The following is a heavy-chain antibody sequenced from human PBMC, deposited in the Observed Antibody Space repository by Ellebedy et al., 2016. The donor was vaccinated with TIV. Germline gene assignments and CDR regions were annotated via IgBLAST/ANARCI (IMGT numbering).Heavy chain of an antibody. V-gene: IGHV1-46*04. J-gene: IGHJ4*02. CDR1: GYTFTSYY. Sequence: AASVKVSCKASGYTFTSYYMHWVRQAPGQGLEWMGIINPSGVSTSYEQKLQGRVTMTRDTSTSTVYMELSSLRSEVTAVYYCARDRGGVGATNGFDYWGQGTLVTVSS. CDR2: INPSGVST. D-gene: IGHD1-26*01. CDR3: ARDRGGVGATNGFDY.